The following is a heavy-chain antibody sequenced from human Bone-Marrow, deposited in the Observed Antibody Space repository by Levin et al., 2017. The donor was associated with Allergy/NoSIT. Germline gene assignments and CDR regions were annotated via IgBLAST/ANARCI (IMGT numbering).Heavy chain of an antibody. CDR1: GFTFSSYW. CDR3: ARDRSACSGGSCYSLGNWFDP. D-gene: IGHD2-15*01. CDR2: ISRDGSST. V-gene: IGHV3-74*01. Sequence: GGSLRLSCAASGFTFSSYWMHWVRQAPGKGLVWVSRISRDGSSTSYAGFVKGRFTISRDNAKNTLYLQMNSLSAEDTAVYYCARDRSACSGGSCYSLGNWFDPWGQGTLVTVSS. J-gene: IGHJ5*02.